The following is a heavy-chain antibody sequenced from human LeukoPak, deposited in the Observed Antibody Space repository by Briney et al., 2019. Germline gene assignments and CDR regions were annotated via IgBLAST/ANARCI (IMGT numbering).Heavy chain of an antibody. V-gene: IGHV3-23*01. J-gene: IGHJ4*02. CDR3: AKDTRFGELLHFDY. D-gene: IGHD3-10*01. Sequence: GGSLRLSCAASGFTFSSYAMSWVRQAPGKGLEWVSAISGSGGSTYYADSVKGRFTISRDNSKNTLYLQMNSLRAEDTAVYCCAKDTRFGELLHFDYWGQGTLVTVSS. CDR1: GFTFSSYA. CDR2: ISGSGGST.